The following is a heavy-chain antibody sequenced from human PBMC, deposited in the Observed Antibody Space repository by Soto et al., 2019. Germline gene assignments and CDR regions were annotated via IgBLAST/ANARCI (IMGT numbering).Heavy chain of an antibody. CDR3: AHRGRYPWSRSKNWFDP. CDR2: IYWNDDK. Sequence: GSGPTLVNPTQTLTLTCTFSGFSLSTSGVGVGWIRQPPGKALEWLALIYWNDDKRYSPSLKSRLTITKDTSKNQVVLTMTNMDPVDTATYYCAHRGRYPWSRSKNWFDPWGQGTLVTVSS. D-gene: IGHD2-2*02. J-gene: IGHJ5*02. CDR1: GFSLSTSGVG. V-gene: IGHV2-5*01.